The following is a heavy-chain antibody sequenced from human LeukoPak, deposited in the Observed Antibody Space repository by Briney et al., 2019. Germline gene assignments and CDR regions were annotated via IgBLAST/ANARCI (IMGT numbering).Heavy chain of an antibody. D-gene: IGHD1-26*01. Sequence: GGSLRLSCAASGFTFSSYGMHWVRQAPGKGLEWVANIKQDRSEKYYVDSVKGRFTISRDNAKNSLYLQMNSLRAEDTAVYYCARVSGTPESTVGATTLYYYYGMDVWGQGTTVTVSS. V-gene: IGHV3-7*03. CDR1: GFTFSSYG. CDR2: IKQDRSEK. J-gene: IGHJ6*02. CDR3: ARVSGTPESTVGATTLYYYYGMDV.